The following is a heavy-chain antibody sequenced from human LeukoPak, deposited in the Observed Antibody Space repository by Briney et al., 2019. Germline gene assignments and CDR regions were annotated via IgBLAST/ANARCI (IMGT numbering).Heavy chain of an antibody. V-gene: IGHV3-23*01. J-gene: IGHJ5*02. CDR2: ISDSGGST. Sequence: GGSLTLSCAASGFTFSNYDMSWIRHAPGKGLEWVSSISDSGGSTYYADSVEGRFAISRDNSKNTLYLQMTNLRAADTAVYYCAKDLSRAVAADWFDPWDQGSLVTVFS. D-gene: IGHD6-19*01. CDR3: AKDLSRAVAADWFDP. CDR1: GFTFSNYD.